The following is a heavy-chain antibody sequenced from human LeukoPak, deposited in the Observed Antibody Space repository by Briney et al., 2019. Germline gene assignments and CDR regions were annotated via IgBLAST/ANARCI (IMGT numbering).Heavy chain of an antibody. CDR3: AKEVTGIVTYDY. CDR1: GFTLSSYG. Sequence: GGSLRLSCAASGFTLSSYGMHWVRQAPGKGLEWVAVISYDGSNKYYADSVKGRFTISRDNSKNTLYLQMNSLRGEDTAVYYCAKEVTGIVTYDYWGQGTLVTVSS. CDR2: ISYDGSNK. V-gene: IGHV3-30*18. J-gene: IGHJ4*02. D-gene: IGHD1-26*01.